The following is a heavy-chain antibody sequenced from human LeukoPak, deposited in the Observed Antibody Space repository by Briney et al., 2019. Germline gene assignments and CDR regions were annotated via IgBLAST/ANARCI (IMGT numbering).Heavy chain of an antibody. CDR1: GYTFTSYG. CDR3: ARIGISARGTNFHH. Sequence: GASVKVSCKASGYTFTSYGISWVRQAPGQGLEWWGWINSNSADTNYTQNFQGRVTMTRDTSISTAYMELSRLRSDDTALYYCARIGISARGTNFHHWGQGTLVTVSS. D-gene: IGHD6-13*01. CDR2: INSNSADT. J-gene: IGHJ1*01. V-gene: IGHV1-2*02.